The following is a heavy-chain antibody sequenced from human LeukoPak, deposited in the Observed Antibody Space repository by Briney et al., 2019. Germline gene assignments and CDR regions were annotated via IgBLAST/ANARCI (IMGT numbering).Heavy chain of an antibody. Sequence: SETLSLTCTVSGGSISSSSYYWGWIRQPPGKGLEWIGEINHSGSTNYNPSLKSRVTISVDTSKNQFSLKLSSVTAADTAVYYCARGGLGYSSSWYGDYWGQGTLVTVSS. CDR1: GGSISSSSYY. CDR3: ARGGLGYSSSWYGDY. V-gene: IGHV4-39*07. J-gene: IGHJ4*02. D-gene: IGHD6-13*01. CDR2: INHSGST.